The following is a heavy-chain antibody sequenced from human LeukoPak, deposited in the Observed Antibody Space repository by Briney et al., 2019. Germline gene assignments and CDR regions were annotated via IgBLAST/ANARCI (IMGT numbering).Heavy chain of an antibody. CDR2: IYYSGST. Sequence: PSETLSLTCAVYGGSFSGYYWSWIRQPPGKGLEWIGYIYYSGSTNYNPSLKSRVTISVDTSKNQFSLKLSSVTAADTAVYYCARQFRGSGFDPWGQGTLVTVSS. J-gene: IGHJ5*02. D-gene: IGHD5-12*01. CDR3: ARQFRGSGFDP. V-gene: IGHV4-59*01. CDR1: GGSFSGYY.